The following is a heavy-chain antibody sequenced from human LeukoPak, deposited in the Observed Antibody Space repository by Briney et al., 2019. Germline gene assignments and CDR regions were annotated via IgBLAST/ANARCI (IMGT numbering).Heavy chain of an antibody. CDR1: GGSFSGYY. Sequence: SETLSLTCAVDGGSFSGYYCSWIRQPPGKGLEWIGEVNHSGSTNYNPSLKRRVTISVDTSKNQFSLKLSSVTAADTAVYYCARALGYLPSRYYYYYMDVWGKGTTVTVSS. CDR2: VNHSGST. D-gene: IGHD2-15*01. CDR3: ARALGYLPSRYYYYYMDV. V-gene: IGHV4-34*01. J-gene: IGHJ6*03.